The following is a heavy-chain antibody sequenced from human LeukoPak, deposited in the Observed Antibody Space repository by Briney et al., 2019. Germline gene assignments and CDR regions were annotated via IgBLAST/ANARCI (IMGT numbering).Heavy chain of an antibody. Sequence: GGSLRLSCAASGFTFSSYAMSWVRQAPGKGLEWVSAISGSGGSTYYADSVKGRFTISRDNSKNTLYLQMNSLRAEDTAVYYCAKVGVVVVITLFDYWGQGTLVTVSP. D-gene: IGHD3-22*01. V-gene: IGHV3-23*01. CDR3: AKVGVVVVITLFDY. J-gene: IGHJ4*02. CDR2: ISGSGGST. CDR1: GFTFSSYA.